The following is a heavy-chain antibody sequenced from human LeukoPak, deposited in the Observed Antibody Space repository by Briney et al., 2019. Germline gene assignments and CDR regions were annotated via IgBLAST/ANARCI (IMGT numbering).Heavy chain of an antibody. J-gene: IGHJ4*02. V-gene: IGHV3-7*01. CDR3: ARDGLGGNHAFDY. Sequence: GGSLRLSCAASGFTFSSYWMSWVRQAPGKGLEWVANIKQDGSEKYYVDSVKGRFTISRDNAKNSLYLQMNSLRAEDTAVYYCARDGLGGNHAFDYWGQGTLVTVSS. CDR1: GFTFSSYW. D-gene: IGHD2-15*01. CDR2: IKQDGSEK.